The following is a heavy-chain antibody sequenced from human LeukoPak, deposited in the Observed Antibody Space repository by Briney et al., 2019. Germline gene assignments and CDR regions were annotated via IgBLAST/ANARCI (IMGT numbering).Heavy chain of an antibody. CDR2: MYHSGST. Sequence: SETLSLTCTVSGGSISGYFWTWIRQPPGKGLEWIGYMYHSGSTYYNPSLQSRVTISIDTSKNQFSLKLRFVTAADTAVYYCARVRCSGGSCPYYYYYYYMDVWGKGTTVTVSS. CDR1: GGSISGYF. D-gene: IGHD2-15*01. J-gene: IGHJ6*03. CDR3: ARVRCSGGSCPYYYYYYYMDV. V-gene: IGHV4-59*12.